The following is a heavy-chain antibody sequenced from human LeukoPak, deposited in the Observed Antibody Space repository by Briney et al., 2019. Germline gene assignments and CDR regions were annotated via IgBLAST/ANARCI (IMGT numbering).Heavy chain of an antibody. J-gene: IGHJ4*02. V-gene: IGHV3-33*01. CDR2: IWNDGSER. D-gene: IGHD1-1*01. Sequence: GGSLRLSCAAPGFTFRTFGLHWVRQAPGKGLEWEAFIWNDGSERCNEDSVKGRFTISRDEAKNTLFLQMDSLRVEDTAVYYCARGPNWDYFTFWGQGALVTVSS. CDR1: GFTFRTFG. CDR3: ARGPNWDYFTF.